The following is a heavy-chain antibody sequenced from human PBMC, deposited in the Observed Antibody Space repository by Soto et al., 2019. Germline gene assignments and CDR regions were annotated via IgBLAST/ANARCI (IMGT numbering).Heavy chain of an antibody. CDR1: GFTFSSYG. V-gene: IGHV3-30*03. CDR3: ARETINKDVDY. J-gene: IGHJ4*02. CDR2: ISYDGSNK. Sequence: GGSLRLSCAASGFTFSSYGMHWVRQAPGKGLEWVAVISYDGSNKYYADSVKGRFTISRDNSKNTLYLQMNSLRAEDTAVYYCARETINKDVDYWGQGTLVTVSS.